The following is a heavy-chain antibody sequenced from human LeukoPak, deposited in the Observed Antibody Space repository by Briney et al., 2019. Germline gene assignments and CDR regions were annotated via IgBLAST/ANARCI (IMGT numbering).Heavy chain of an antibody. CDR3: ARTVNWNYSD. V-gene: IGHV1-18*01. CDR1: GYTFTNSS. D-gene: IGHD1-7*01. J-gene: IGHJ4*02. Sequence: GASVKVSCKASGYTFTNSSFNWVRQAPGQGLEWMGWISAFNGHTSYAQKFQGRVTMTTDTSTTTAYMELRSLKSDDTAVYYCARTVNWNYSDWGQGTLVTVSS. CDR2: ISAFNGHT.